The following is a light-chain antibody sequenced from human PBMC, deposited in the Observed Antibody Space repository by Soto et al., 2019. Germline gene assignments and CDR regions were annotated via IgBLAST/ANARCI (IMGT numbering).Light chain of an antibody. Sequence: EVVMTQSPATLSVYLGYRATLSCRASQSVISNLAWYHQKPGQAPRRLIYGASTRATGIPDGFSGSGAGTEFTRSISSLQSEDFAVYSCQQYNNWPLTVGGGTKVEIK. CDR3: QQYNNWPLT. J-gene: IGKJ4*01. CDR1: QSVISN. CDR2: GAS. V-gene: IGKV3-15*01.